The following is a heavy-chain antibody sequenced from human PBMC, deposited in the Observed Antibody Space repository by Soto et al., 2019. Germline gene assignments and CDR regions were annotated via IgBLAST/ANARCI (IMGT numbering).Heavy chain of an antibody. CDR2: IYATGTT. J-gene: IGHJ5*02. Sequence: PSETLSLTCTVSGASISGFYWSWLRKSAGKGLEWIGRIYATGTTDYNPSLKSRVMMSVDTSKKQFSLKLRSVTAADTAVYYCVRDGTKTLRDWFDPWGQGMSVTVSS. CDR1: GASISGFY. CDR3: VRDGTKTLRDWFDP. V-gene: IGHV4-4*07. D-gene: IGHD1-1*01.